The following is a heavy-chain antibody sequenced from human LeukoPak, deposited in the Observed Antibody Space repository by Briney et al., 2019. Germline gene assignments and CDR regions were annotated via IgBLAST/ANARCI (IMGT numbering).Heavy chain of an antibody. J-gene: IGHJ4*02. CDR2: IYHSGST. V-gene: IGHV4-59*01. D-gene: IGHD6-13*01. Sequence: SETLSLTCTVSGGSISSYYWSWIRQPPGKGLEWIGYIYHSGSTNYNPSLKSRVTISVDTSKNQFSLKLSSVTAADTAVYYCARATSSVVSSGYGGSYFDYWGQGTLVTVSS. CDR1: GGSISSYY. CDR3: ARATSSVVSSGYGGSYFDY.